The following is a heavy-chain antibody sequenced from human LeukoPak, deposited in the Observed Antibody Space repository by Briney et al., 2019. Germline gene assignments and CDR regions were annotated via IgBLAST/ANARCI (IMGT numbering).Heavy chain of an antibody. V-gene: IGHV3-53*01. CDR2: IYRDGSI. CDR1: GFSVSDNY. CDR3: ARDRRRYRGINGDGDTFDI. J-gene: IGHJ3*02. D-gene: IGHD1-1*01. Sequence: GGSLRLSCAASGFSVSDNYISWVRQAPGKGLEWVSIIYRDGSIFHADSVKGRFSMSRDNSKNTLDLQMNSLRAEDTAVYFCARDRRRYRGINGDGDTFDIWGQGTMVTVSS.